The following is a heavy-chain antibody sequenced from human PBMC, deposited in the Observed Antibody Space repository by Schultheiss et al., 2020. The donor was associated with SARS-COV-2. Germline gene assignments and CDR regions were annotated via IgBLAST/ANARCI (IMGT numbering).Heavy chain of an antibody. CDR2: IYYSGST. CDR1: GGSISSYY. V-gene: IGHV4-39*01. Sequence: SQTLSLTCTVSGGSISSYYWGWIRQPPGKGLEWIGSIYYSGSTYYNPSLKSRVTISVDTSKNQFSLKLSSVTAADTAVYYCARQTAGRSFIVAKRKAELDYWGQGTLVTVSS. CDR3: ARQTAGRSFIVAKRKAELDY. D-gene: IGHD5-12*01. J-gene: IGHJ4*02.